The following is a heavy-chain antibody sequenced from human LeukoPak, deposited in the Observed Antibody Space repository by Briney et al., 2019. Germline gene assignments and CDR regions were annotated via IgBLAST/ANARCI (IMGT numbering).Heavy chain of an antibody. D-gene: IGHD3-10*01. V-gene: IGHV3-30*18. CDR3: AKESMVRGVLDY. Sequence: GRSLRLSCAASGFTFSSYGMHWVRQAPGKGLEWVAVISYDGSNKYYADSVKGRFTISRDNSKNTLYLQMNSLRAEDTAVYYCAKESMVRGVLDYWGQGTLVTVSS. CDR1: GFTFSSYG. J-gene: IGHJ4*02. CDR2: ISYDGSNK.